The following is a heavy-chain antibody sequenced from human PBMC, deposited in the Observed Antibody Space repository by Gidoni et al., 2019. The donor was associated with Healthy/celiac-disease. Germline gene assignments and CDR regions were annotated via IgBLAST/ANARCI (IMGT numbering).Heavy chain of an antibody. CDR3: ARGGTIFGVVIKAFDY. D-gene: IGHD3-3*01. J-gene: IGHJ4*02. CDR2: INHSGST. Sequence: QVQLQQWGAGLLKPSETLSLTCAVYGGSFSGYYWSWIRQPPGKGLEWIGEINHSGSTNYNPSLKSRVTISVDTSKNQFSLKLSSVTAADTAVYYCARGGTIFGVVIKAFDYWGQGTLVTVSS. V-gene: IGHV4-34*01. CDR1: GGSFSGYY.